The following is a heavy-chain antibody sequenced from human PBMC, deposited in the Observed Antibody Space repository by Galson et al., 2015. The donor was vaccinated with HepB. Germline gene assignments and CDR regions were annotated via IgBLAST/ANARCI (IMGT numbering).Heavy chain of an antibody. Sequence: SETLSLTCTASGGSISSSSYFWVWIRQPPGKGLEWIGNIDYGGSTNYNPSLKSRVTISTDTSKNQFSLKLSSVTAADTAMYYCARPRKGLNWSDLWGQGTLVAVSS. D-gene: IGHD2-15*01. CDR2: IDYGGST. V-gene: IGHV4-39*01. J-gene: IGHJ5*02. CDR3: ARPRKGLNWSDL. CDR1: GGSISSSSYF.